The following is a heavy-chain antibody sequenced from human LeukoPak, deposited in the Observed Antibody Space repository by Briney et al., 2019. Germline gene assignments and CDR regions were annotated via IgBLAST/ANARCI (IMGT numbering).Heavy chain of an antibody. D-gene: IGHD6-13*01. Sequence: ASVKVSCKASGYTFTSYGISWVRQAPGQGLEWMGWISAYNGKTDYPQNLQGRVTLTTDTSTSTAYMELRSLRSDDTAVYYCARMEYSSSWYGERGVWFDPWGQGTLVTVSS. CDR1: GYTFTSYG. CDR3: ARMEYSSSWYGERGVWFDP. V-gene: IGHV1-18*01. J-gene: IGHJ5*02. CDR2: ISAYNGKT.